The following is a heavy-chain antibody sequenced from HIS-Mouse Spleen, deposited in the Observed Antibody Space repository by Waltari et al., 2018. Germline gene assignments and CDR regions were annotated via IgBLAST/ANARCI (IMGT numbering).Heavy chain of an antibody. Sequence: QVQLQESGPGLVKPSATLSPTCTVSGGSISSYYWILIRQPPGKGLEWIGYYSGSTNYNPSLKSRVTISVDTSKNQFSLKLSSVTAADTAVYYCARASRDLLLPRYFDLWGRGTLVTVSS. J-gene: IGHJ2*01. V-gene: IGHV4-59*01. CDR2: YYSGST. CDR3: ARASRDLLLPRYFDL. CDR1: GGSISSYY.